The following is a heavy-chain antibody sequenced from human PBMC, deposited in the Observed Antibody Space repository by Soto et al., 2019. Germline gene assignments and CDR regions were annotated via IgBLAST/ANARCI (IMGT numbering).Heavy chain of an antibody. CDR2: IYYSGST. V-gene: IGHV4-59*08. CDR3: ASSRYAYTSYHY. J-gene: IGHJ4*02. CDR1: GGSISFYY. Sequence: SETLSLTCTVSGGSISFYYWSWIRQPPGKGLEWIGYIYYSGSTNYNPSLKSRVTISVDTSKNQFSLKLSSVTAADTAVYYFASSRYAYTSYHYWGQAPLVTLSS. D-gene: IGHD2-2*01.